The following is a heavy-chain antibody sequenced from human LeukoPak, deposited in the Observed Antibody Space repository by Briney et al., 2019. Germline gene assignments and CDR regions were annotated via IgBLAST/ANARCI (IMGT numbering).Heavy chain of an antibody. D-gene: IGHD4-23*01. CDR1: GFTFSSGG. CDR2: IWYDGSNK. V-gene: IGHV3-33*01. Sequence: GGSLRLSCAASGFTFSSGGMHWVRQAPGKGLEWVAVIWYDGSNKFYADSVKGRFTISRDNSKNTLYLQMNSLSAEDTAVYYCARDSPTTVVTPPGSFDIWGQGTMVTVSS. CDR3: ARDSPTTVVTPPGSFDI. J-gene: IGHJ3*02.